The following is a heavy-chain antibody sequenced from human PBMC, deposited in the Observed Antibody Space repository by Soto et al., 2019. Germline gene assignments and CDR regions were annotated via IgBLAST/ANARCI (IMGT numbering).Heavy chain of an antibody. CDR1: GFTFSSYA. D-gene: IGHD3-3*01. V-gene: IGHV3-23*01. Sequence: GGSLRLSCAASGFTFSSYAMSWVRQAPGKGLEWVSGISGGGGSTYYADSVKGRFTISRDNSKNTLYLQMNSLRAEDTAVYYCVLSITIFGVVKEAFHIWGQGTMVTVSS. J-gene: IGHJ3*02. CDR2: ISGGGGST. CDR3: VLSITIFGVVKEAFHI.